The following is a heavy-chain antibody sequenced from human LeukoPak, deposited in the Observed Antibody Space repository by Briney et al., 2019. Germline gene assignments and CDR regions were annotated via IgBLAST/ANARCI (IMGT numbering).Heavy chain of an antibody. CDR2: IYPGDSDT. V-gene: IGHV5-51*01. J-gene: IGHJ4*02. CDR1: GYSFTSYW. Sequence: RGESLKISWKGSGYSFTSYWIGWVRQMPGKGLEWMGIIYPGDSDTRYSPSFQGQVTISADKSISTAYLQWSSLKASDTARYYCTRHGRSNWNDVGYWGQGTLVTVSS. D-gene: IGHD1-1*01. CDR3: TRHGRSNWNDVGY.